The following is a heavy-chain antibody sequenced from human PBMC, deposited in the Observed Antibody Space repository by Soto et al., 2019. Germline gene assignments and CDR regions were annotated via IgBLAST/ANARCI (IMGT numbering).Heavy chain of an antibody. V-gene: IGHV1-2*04. CDR2: INPNSGGT. CDR1: GYTFTGYY. CDR3: VRHAQWIIRAY. D-gene: IGHD5-12*01. Sequence: ASVKVSCKASGYTFTGYYMHWVRQAPRQGLEWMGWINPNSGGTNYAQKFQGWVTMTRDTSISTAYMELSRLRSDDTAVYYCVRHAQWIIRAYWGQGSLVTVSS. J-gene: IGHJ4*02.